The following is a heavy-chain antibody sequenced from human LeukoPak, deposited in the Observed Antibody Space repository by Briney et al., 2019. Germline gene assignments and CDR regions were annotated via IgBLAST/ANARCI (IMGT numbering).Heavy chain of an antibody. J-gene: IGHJ4*02. CDR1: GGSISSYY. CDR3: ARTYGSSWYGFDY. CDR2: INHSGST. Sequence: SETLSLTCTVSGGSISSYYWSWIRQPPGKGLEWIGEINHSGSTNYNPSLKSRVTISVDTSKNQFSLKLSSVTAADTAVYYCARTYGSSWYGFDYWGQGTLVTVSS. V-gene: IGHV4-34*01. D-gene: IGHD6-13*01.